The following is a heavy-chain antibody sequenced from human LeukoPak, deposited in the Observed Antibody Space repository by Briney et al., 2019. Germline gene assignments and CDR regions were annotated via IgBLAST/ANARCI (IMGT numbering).Heavy chain of an antibody. Sequence: QPGGSLRLSCAASGFTFSSYAMSWVRQAPGRGLEWVSAISGSGGSTYYADSAEGRFTISRDNSKNTLYLQMNSLRAEDTAVYYCAKDLWLEAYYFDYWGQGTLVTVSS. CDR2: ISGSGGST. V-gene: IGHV3-23*01. CDR1: GFTFSSYA. D-gene: IGHD6-19*01. CDR3: AKDLWLEAYYFDY. J-gene: IGHJ4*02.